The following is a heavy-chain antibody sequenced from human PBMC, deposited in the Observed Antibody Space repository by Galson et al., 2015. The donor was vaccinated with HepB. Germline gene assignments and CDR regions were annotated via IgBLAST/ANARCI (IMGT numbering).Heavy chain of an antibody. Sequence: SLRLSCAASGFTFSGSGMHWVRQAPGKGLEWVSYISHYSHSIYYADSVKGRFIISRDNARNSLYLQMISLRDEDTAVYYCARPFRSSASCSSFGDWGQGTLVTVSS. CDR1: GFTFSGSG. CDR2: ISHYSHSI. V-gene: IGHV3-48*02. CDR3: ARPFRSSASCSSFGD. D-gene: IGHD2-2*01. J-gene: IGHJ4*02.